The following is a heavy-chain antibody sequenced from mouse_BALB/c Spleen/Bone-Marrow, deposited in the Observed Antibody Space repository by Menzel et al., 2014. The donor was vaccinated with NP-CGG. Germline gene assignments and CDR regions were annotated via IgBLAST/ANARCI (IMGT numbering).Heavy chain of an antibody. CDR1: GFSLTSYG. D-gene: IGHD2-4*01. CDR3: ASPIYYDYPLFAY. V-gene: IGHV2-9*02. CDR2: IWAGGST. Sequence: LQESGPGLVAPSQSLSITCTVSGFSLTSYGVHWVRQPPGKGLEWLGVIWAGGSTNYNSALMSRLSISKDNSKSQVFLKMNSLQTDYTAMYYCASPIYYDYPLFAYWGQGTLVTVSA. J-gene: IGHJ3*01.